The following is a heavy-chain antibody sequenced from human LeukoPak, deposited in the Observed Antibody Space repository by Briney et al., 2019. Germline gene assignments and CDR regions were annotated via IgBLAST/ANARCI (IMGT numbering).Heavy chain of an antibody. D-gene: IGHD2-2*01. CDR3: ARLGPRFGVVPAPIGR. CDR2: IYLSVST. J-gene: IGHJ4*02. CDR1: GYSISSDYY. Sequence: PSETLSLTCTVSGYSISSDYYWGWIRQPPGKGLEWIGTIYLSVSTNYNPSLKSRVTISVDTSKNQFSLKLSSVTAADTAVYYCARLGPRFGVVPAPIGRWGQGTLVTVSS. V-gene: IGHV4-38-2*02.